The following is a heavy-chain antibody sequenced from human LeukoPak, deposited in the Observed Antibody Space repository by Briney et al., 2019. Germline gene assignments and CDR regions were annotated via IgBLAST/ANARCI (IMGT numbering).Heavy chain of an antibody. V-gene: IGHV3-74*01. Sequence: GSLRLSCAASGFTFSSYWMHWVRQAPGKGLVWVSRISSDGSSTTYADSVKGRFTISRDNAKNTLYLQMNSLRVEDTAVYYCAREWVTTLGGIYYYYGMDVWGQGTTVTVSS. J-gene: IGHJ6*02. CDR3: AREWVTTLGGIYYYYGMDV. CDR2: ISSDGSST. CDR1: GFTFSSYW. D-gene: IGHD3-3*01.